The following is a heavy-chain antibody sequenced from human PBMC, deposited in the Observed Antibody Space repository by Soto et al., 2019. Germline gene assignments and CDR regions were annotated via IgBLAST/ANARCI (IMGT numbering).Heavy chain of an antibody. Sequence: GGSLRLSCAASGLTFSSYAMSWVRQAPGKGLEWVSAISGSGGSTYYADSVKGRFTISRDNSKNTLYLQMNSLRAEDTAVYYCAKRVAVATDAFDIWVQGTMVTVSS. CDR3: AKRVAVATDAFDI. CDR1: GLTFSSYA. V-gene: IGHV3-23*01. CDR2: ISGSGGST. J-gene: IGHJ3*02. D-gene: IGHD6-19*01.